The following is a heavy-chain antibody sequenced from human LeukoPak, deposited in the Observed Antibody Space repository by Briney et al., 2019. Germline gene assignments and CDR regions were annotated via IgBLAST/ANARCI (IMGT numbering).Heavy chain of an antibody. Sequence: GGSLRLSCAASGFTFSSYGMHWVRQAPGKGLEWVSAISASGGTTYYADSVKGRFTISRGNSKDTLYLQMNSLRADDTAVYYCAKRYCSSTSCSLFDYWGQGTLVTVSS. J-gene: IGHJ4*02. CDR3: AKRYCSSTSCSLFDY. V-gene: IGHV3-23*01. CDR1: GFTFSSYG. D-gene: IGHD2-2*01. CDR2: ISASGGTT.